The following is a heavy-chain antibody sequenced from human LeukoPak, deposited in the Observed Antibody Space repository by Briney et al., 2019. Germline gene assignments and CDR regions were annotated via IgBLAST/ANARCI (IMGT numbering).Heavy chain of an antibody. CDR3: ARVLDPTTVTTQYNWFDP. V-gene: IGHV4-30-4*01. CDR1: GGSISSGDYS. J-gene: IGHJ5*02. Sequence: SETLSLTCTVSGGSISSGDYSWSWIRQPPGKGLEWIGYIYYSGSTYYNPSLKSRVTISVDTSKNQFSLKLSSVTAADTAVYYCARVLDPTTVTTQYNWFDPWGQGTLVTVSS. CDR2: IYYSGST. D-gene: IGHD4-17*01.